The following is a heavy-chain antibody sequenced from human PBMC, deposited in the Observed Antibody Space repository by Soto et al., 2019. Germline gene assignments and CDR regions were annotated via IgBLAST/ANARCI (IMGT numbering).Heavy chain of an antibody. Sequence: QVQLVESGGGVVQPGSSLRLSCAASGFRLSDHGMHWVRQAPGKGLEWVAISYSDGRNKYYADSVKGRFTISRDNSKNPLDLQMNSLRGEDTALYYCASGSWQQLGDLWGQGTLVTVSS. CDR1: GFRLSDHG. D-gene: IGHD6-13*01. V-gene: IGHV3-33*01. CDR2: SYSDGRNK. J-gene: IGHJ5*02. CDR3: ASGSWQQLGDL.